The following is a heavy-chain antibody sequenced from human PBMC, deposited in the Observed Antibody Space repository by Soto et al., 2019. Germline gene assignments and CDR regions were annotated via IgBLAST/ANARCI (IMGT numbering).Heavy chain of an antibody. J-gene: IGHJ5*02. CDR3: ATPSDTGFDP. CDR2: IKVDSGYT. Sequence: QLQLVQSAAEVKKPGASVRVSCKAYGYPFIKYGISWIRQAPEQGLEWMGWIKVDSGYTNYAQKFQGRVTMTADTSSDTAFMELRSLRLDDTAVYFCATPSDTGFDPWGQGTLVSVSS. D-gene: IGHD3-9*01. CDR1: GYPFIKYG. V-gene: IGHV1-18*04.